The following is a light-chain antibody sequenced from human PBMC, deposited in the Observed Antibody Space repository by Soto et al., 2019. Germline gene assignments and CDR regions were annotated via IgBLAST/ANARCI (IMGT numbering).Light chain of an antibody. J-gene: IGLJ2*01. CDR2: DVS. V-gene: IGLV2-14*01. CDR3: SSYTSSSTPLSVV. CDR1: SSDVGGYNY. Sequence: QSVLTQPASVSGAPGQSITISCTGTSSDVGGYNYVSWYQQHPGKAPKLRIYDVSNRPSGVSNRFSGSKSGNPASLTISGLQAEDDADYYCSSYTSSSTPLSVVFGGGTKLTVL.